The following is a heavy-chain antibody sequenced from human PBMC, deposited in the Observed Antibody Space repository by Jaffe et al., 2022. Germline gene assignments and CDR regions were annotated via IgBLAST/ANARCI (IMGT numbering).Heavy chain of an antibody. CDR3: ARDYYDVLTGYSPGYYDY. CDR2: INSDGSST. J-gene: IGHJ4*02. Sequence: EVQLVESGGGLVQPGGSLRLSCAASGFTLNNYWMHWVRQSPGKGLLWVSRINSDGSSTSYADSVKDRFTISRDNAKNTLYLQMNSLGAEDTAVYYCARDYYDVLTGYSPGYYDYWGQGTLVTVSS. V-gene: IGHV3-74*01. D-gene: IGHD3-9*01. CDR1: GFTLNNYW.